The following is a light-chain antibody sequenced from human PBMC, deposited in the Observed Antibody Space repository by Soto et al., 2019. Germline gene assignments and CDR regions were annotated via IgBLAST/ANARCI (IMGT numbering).Light chain of an antibody. CDR1: VLARKN. V-gene: IGLV3-27*01. CDR2: RNT. Sequence: SYELTQPSSVSVSPGQTARITCSGDVLARKNARWFQHKPGQAPLLVIYRNTERPSGIPERFSASTSGTTATLTISGAHAEDEADYYCYSAADDTGFFGGGTKVTVL. J-gene: IGLJ2*01. CDR3: YSAADDTGF.